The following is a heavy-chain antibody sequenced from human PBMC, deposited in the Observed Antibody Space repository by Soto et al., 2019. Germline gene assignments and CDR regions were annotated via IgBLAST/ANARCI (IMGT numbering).Heavy chain of an antibody. D-gene: IGHD6-13*01. Sequence: GGSLRLSCAASGFTFSTYPFHWVRQAPGKGLEWVAAISSDGRDKYYADSVKGRFTISRDNSKNTLYLQMNSLRPEDTALYYCARDRDVAAAAYFFDYWGQGTLVTVSS. V-gene: IGHV3-30*04. CDR3: ARDRDVAAAAYFFDY. CDR1: GFTFSTYP. J-gene: IGHJ4*02. CDR2: ISSDGRDK.